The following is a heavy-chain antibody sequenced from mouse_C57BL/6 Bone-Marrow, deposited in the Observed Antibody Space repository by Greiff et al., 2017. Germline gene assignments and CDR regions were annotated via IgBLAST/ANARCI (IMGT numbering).Heavy chain of an antibody. CDR3: AREDDGYRYWYFDV. CDR1: GYTFTSYW. CDR2: IDPSDSYT. V-gene: IGHV1-59*01. D-gene: IGHD2-3*01. J-gene: IGHJ1*03. Sequence: VQLQQPGAELVRPGTSVKLSCKASGYTFTSYWMHWVKQRPGQGLEWIGVIDPSDSYTNYNQKFKGKATLTVDTSSSTAYMQLSSLTSEDSAVYYCAREDDGYRYWYFDVWGTGTTVTVSS.